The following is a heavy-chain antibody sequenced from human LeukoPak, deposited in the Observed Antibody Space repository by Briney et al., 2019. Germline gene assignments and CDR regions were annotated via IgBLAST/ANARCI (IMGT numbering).Heavy chain of an antibody. CDR1: GFTFSSYG. V-gene: IGHV3-30*02. J-gene: IGHJ6*03. D-gene: IGHD3-10*01. CDR3: AKTGSGSYYALTYYYYYYMDV. Sequence: PGGSLRLSCAASGFTFSSYGMHWVRQAPGKGLEWVAFIRYDGSNKYYADSVKGRFTISRDNSKNTLYLQMNSLRAEDTAVYYCAKTGSGSYYALTYYYYYYMDVWGKGTTVTISS. CDR2: IRYDGSNK.